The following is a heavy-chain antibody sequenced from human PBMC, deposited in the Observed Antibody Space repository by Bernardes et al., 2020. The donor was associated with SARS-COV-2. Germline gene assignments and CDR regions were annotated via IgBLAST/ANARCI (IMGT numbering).Heavy chain of an antibody. Sequence: TLSLTCPFSGGSISSGGYYWSWIRQHPGKGLEWIGYIYYSGSTYYNPSLKSRVTISVDTSKNQFSLKLSSVTAADTAVYYCARDCSGGSCYLFGGFDPWGQGTLVTVSS. CDR2: IYYSGST. D-gene: IGHD2-15*01. V-gene: IGHV4-31*03. J-gene: IGHJ5*02. CDR1: GGSISSGGYY. CDR3: ARDCSGGSCYLFGGFDP.